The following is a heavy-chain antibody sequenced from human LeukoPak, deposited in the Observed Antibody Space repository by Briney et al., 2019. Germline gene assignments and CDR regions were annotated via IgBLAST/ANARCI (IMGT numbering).Heavy chain of an antibody. CDR1: GFTFSSYN. V-gene: IGHV3-21*01. Sequence: GGSLRLSCAASGFTFSSYNLNWVRQAPGKGLEWVSSISSSSNYISYADSVKGRFTISRDNAKNSLYLQMNSLSAEDTAVYYCARLIVAPFYFDYWGQGTLVTVSS. D-gene: IGHD5-12*01. J-gene: IGHJ4*02. CDR3: ARLIVAPFYFDY. CDR2: ISSSSNYI.